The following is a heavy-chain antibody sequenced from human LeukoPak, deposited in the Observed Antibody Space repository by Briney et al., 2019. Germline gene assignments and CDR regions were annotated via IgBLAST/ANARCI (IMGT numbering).Heavy chain of an antibody. CDR3: ASSDDIVVVPGTTEQYLLH. Sequence: SETLSLTCSVSGGSIRNYFWSWIRQSPGKGLEWIGYIFHTGSTNYNPSLRSRVTISVDKSKNQISLNVSSATAADTAVYYCASSDDIVVVPGTTEQYLLHWGRGTLVTVSS. V-gene: IGHV4-59*01. J-gene: IGHJ1*01. CDR2: IFHTGST. CDR1: GGSIRNYF. D-gene: IGHD2-2*01.